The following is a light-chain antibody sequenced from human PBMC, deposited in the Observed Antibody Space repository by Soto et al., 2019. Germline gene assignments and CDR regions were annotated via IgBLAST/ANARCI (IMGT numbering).Light chain of an antibody. J-gene: IGKJ5*01. V-gene: IGKV3-15*01. CDR2: GAS. CDR3: QQYDNWPIT. CDR1: QSVSSN. Sequence: EILMTQSPATLSVSPAERATLSCRASQSVSSNLAWYQQKPGQAPSLLIYGASTRATGTPARFSGSGSGTEFTLTISSLQSEDFAVYYCQQYDNWPITFGQGTRLEIK.